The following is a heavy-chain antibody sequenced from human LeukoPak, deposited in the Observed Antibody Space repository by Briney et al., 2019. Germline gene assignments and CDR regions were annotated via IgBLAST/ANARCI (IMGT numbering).Heavy chain of an antibody. D-gene: IGHD3-9*01. CDR1: GYTFTGYY. CDR3: ARNFDMKGFDP. V-gene: IGHV1-2*02. CDR2: INSDSGFT. J-gene: IGHJ5*02. Sequence: ASVKVSCKASGYTFTGYYMNWVRQAPGQGLEWMGWINSDSGFTKYAQKFQGGVTMTRDTSVTTVYMDLTRLTSDDTAVYYCARNFDMKGFDPWGQGTLVTVSS.